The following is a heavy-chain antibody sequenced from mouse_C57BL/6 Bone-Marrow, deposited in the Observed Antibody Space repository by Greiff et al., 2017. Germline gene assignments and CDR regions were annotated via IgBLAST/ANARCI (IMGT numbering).Heavy chain of an antibody. CDR1: GYTFTSYG. V-gene: IGHV1-81*01. D-gene: IGHD1-1*01. CDR2: IYPRSGNT. J-gene: IGHJ1*03. Sequence: QVQLQQSGAELARPGASVKLSCKASGYTFTSYGISWVKQRTGQGLEWIGEIYPRSGNTYYNEKFKGKATLTADNSSSTAYMELRSLTSEDSAVYFCAATVVADFDVWGTGTTVTVSS. CDR3: AATVVADFDV.